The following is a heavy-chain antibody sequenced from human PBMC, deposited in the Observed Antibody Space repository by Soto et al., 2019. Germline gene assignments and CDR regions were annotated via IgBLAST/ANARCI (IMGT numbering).Heavy chain of an antibody. CDR2: IIPIFGTA. Sequence: QVQLVQSGAEVKKPGSSVKVSCKASGGTFSSYAISWVRQAPGQGLEWMGGIIPIFGTANYAQKFQGRVTITADESTSTAYMELSSLRSEDTAVYYCARMALSITGNDFDYWGQGTLVTVSS. CDR3: ARMALSITGNDFDY. V-gene: IGHV1-69*01. J-gene: IGHJ4*02. CDR1: GGTFSSYA. D-gene: IGHD1-20*01.